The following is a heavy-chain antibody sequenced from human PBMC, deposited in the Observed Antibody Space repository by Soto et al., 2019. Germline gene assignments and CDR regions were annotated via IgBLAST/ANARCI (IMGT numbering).Heavy chain of an antibody. CDR3: AKDPKAGPPYYFDY. D-gene: IGHD6-13*01. CDR1: GYTFTNYY. Sequence: ASVKVSCKTSGYTFTNYYIHWVRQAPGQGLEWVGIIKPGGSRTYTHKFQDRVTMTTGTSTTTVYMELSSLRSEDTAVYYCAKDPKAGPPYYFDYWGQGSLVTVSS. CDR2: IKPGGSRT. V-gene: IGHV1-46*01. J-gene: IGHJ4*02.